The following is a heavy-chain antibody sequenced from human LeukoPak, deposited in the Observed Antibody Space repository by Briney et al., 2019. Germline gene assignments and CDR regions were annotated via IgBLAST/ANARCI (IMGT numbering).Heavy chain of an antibody. J-gene: IGHJ4*02. Sequence: GGSLRPSCAASGFTFSSDGMHWVRQAAGKGLEWVAVIAYDGSNKYYADSVKGRFTISRDNSKNRLYLQMNSLRAEDTAVYYCKAENYYDSSGYRDYWGKGTMVTVSS. CDR2: IAYDGSNK. CDR1: GFTFSSDG. V-gene: IGHV3-30*19. D-gene: IGHD3-22*01. CDR3: KAENYYDSSGYRDY.